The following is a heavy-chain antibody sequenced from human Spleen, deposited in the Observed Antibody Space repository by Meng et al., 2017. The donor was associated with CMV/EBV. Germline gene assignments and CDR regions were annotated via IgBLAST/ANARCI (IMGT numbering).Heavy chain of an antibody. V-gene: IGHV3-20*01. J-gene: IGHJ5*02. D-gene: IGHD6-6*01. CDR2: ITWNGETT. CDR1: GFTFDDYG. CDR3: VRERYSSSRWFDP. Sequence: GESLKISCVVSGFTFDDYGMSWVRQVPGKGLEWVSGITWNGETTTYAESVKGRFTISRDNAKNSLYLQMNSLRVEDTAFYHCVRERYSSSRWFDPWGQGTLVTVSS.